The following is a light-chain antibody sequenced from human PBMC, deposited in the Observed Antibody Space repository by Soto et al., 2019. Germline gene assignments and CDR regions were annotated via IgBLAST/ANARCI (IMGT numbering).Light chain of an antibody. V-gene: IGLV1-47*01. J-gene: IGLJ3*02. CDR2: RDN. CDR1: SSNIGSNY. CDR3: ATWDDSLSAWV. Sequence: QPVLIQPPSASGTPGQRVTMSCSGSSSNIGSNYVYWFQQLPGTAPKLLIQRDNQRPSGVPDRFSGSKSGTSASLAISGLRSEDEADYFCATWDDSLSAWVFGGGTKLTVL.